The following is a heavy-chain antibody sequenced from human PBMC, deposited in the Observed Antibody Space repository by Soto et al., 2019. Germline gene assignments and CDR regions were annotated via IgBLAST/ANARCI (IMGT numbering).Heavy chain of an antibody. J-gene: IGHJ4*02. Sequence: PSETLSLTCSVYGGTLSGYYWSWIRQPPGKGLEWIGEINHSGSTNYNPSLKSRVTISVDTSKNQFSLKLSSVTAADTAVYYRARGPLAVHYWGQGTLVTVS. CDR1: GGTLSGYY. V-gene: IGHV4-34*01. D-gene: IGHD6-19*01. CDR3: ARGPLAVHY. CDR2: INHSGST.